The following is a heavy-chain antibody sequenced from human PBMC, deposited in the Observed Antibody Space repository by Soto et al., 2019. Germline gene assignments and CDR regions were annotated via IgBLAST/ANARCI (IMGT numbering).Heavy chain of an antibody. V-gene: IGHV3-13*05. CDR2: ISAAGDP. CDR3: ARTDRDFYGLDV. Sequence: EVQLVESGGGLVQPGGSLRLSCAASGFTFRNYDMHWVRQGTGKGLEWVSGISAAGDPDYADSVEGRFTISRDNAQNSFFLQMNSLRGGDTAVYYCARTDRDFYGLDVWGQGTTVIVSS. CDR1: GFTFRNYD. J-gene: IGHJ6*02.